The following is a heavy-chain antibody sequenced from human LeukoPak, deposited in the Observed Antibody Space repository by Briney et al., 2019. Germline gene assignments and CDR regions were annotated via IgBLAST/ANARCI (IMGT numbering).Heavy chain of an antibody. V-gene: IGHV3-7*01. CDR1: GFTFSNSC. J-gene: IGHJ4*02. CDR2: IRQDGSEE. Sequence: GGSLRLSCAASGFTFSNSCMTWLRQAPGKGLEWVVNIRQDGSEETYVDSVRGRFTISRDNDKNSLYLQMNTLRAEDTAMYYCARDRSISGVVTLDYWGQGALVTVSS. D-gene: IGHD3-3*01. CDR3: ARDRSISGVVTLDY.